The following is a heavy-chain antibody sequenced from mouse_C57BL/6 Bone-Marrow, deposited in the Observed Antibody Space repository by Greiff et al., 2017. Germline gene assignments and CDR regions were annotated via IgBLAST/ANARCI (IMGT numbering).Heavy chain of an antibody. CDR1: GYTFTSYW. J-gene: IGHJ2*01. V-gene: IGHV1-50*01. D-gene: IGHD1-1*01. CDR2: IDPSDSYT. CDR3: AREGGSSQYYFDY. Sequence: QVQLQQPGAELVKPGASVKLSCKASGYTFTSYWMQWVKQRPGQGLEWIGEIDPSDSYTNYNQKFKGEATLTVDTSSSTAYMQLSSLTSEDSAVYYCAREGGSSQYYFDYWGQGTTLTVSS.